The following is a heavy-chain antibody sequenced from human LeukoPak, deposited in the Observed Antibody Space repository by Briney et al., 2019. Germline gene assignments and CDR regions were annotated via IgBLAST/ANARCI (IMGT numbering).Heavy chain of an antibody. D-gene: IGHD3-10*01. J-gene: IGHJ6*03. CDR1: GGSISSGSYY. V-gene: IGHV4-61*02. CDR3: ARESEVDYYGSGSYYNYMDV. Sequence: PSQTLSLTCTVSGGSISSGSYYWSWIRQPAGKGLEWIGRIYTSGSTNYNPSLKSRVTISVDTSKNQFSLKLSSVTAADTALYHCARESEVDYYGSGSYYNYMDVWGKGTTVTISS. CDR2: IYTSGST.